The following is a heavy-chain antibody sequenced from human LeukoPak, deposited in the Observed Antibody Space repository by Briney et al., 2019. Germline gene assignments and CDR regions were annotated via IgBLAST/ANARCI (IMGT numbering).Heavy chain of an antibody. D-gene: IGHD6-13*01. J-gene: IGHJ5*02. CDR2: IYTSGST. CDR3: ARVSQLYSSSWYGWFDP. CDR1: GGSISSYY. Sequence: SETLSLTCTVSGGSISSYYWSWIRQPAGKGLEWIGRIYTSGSTNYNPSLKSRVTMSVDTSKNQFSLKLSSVTAADTAVYYCARVSQLYSSSWYGWFDPWGQGTLVTVSS. V-gene: IGHV4-4*07.